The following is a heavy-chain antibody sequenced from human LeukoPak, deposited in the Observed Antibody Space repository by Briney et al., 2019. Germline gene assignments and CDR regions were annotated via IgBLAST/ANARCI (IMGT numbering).Heavy chain of an antibody. CDR3: TTLPGYSYGYLQDY. J-gene: IGHJ4*02. Sequence: PGGSLRLSCAASGFTFSKAWMSWVRQAPGKGLEWVGHIKATPDGGTTEYGAPVKGRFTISRDDSKNTLHLQMNSLKSEDTAVYFCTTLPGYSYGYLQDYWGQGTLVTVSS. D-gene: IGHD5-18*01. CDR2: IKATPDGGTT. CDR1: GFTFSKAW. V-gene: IGHV3-15*01.